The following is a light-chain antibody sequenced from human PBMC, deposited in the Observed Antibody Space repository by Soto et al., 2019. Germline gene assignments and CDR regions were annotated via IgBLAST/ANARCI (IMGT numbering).Light chain of an antibody. CDR1: SSDVGGHNH. CDR3: SSYAGSMNLI. V-gene: IGLV2-8*01. J-gene: IGLJ2*01. CDR2: EVS. Sequence: QLVLTQPPSASGSPGQSVTTSCTGSSSDVGGHNHVSWYQQHPGKAPKLMIYEVSKRPSGVPDRFSGSKSVNTASLTVSGLQAEDEADYYCSSYAGSMNLIFGGGTKLTVL.